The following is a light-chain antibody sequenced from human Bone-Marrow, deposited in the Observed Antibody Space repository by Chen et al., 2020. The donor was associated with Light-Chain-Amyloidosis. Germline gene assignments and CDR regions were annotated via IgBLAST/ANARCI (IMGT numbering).Light chain of an antibody. V-gene: IGKV1-5*03. CDR1: QRISSR. J-gene: IGKJ1*01. CDR3: QQYNSFPWT. Sequence: DIQMTQSPSTLSAFVGDRVTITCRASQRISSRLAWYQQKPGKAPKLLIYEASSLESGVPSRFSGSDSGTEFTLTISSVQSDDFATYYCQQYNSFPWTFGPGTKVEIK. CDR2: EAS.